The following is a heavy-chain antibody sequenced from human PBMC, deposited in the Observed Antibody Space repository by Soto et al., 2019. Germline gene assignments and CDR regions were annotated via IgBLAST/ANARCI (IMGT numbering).Heavy chain of an antibody. CDR3: ARAPPPYGSSTSCFGMDV. J-gene: IGHJ6*02. Sequence: PCRSLRLSCAACGFTVTRCSPSWFRQAPGKGLEWVSVIYSGGSTYYADSVKGRFTISRDNSKNTLHLQMNSLRAEDTAVYYCARAPPPYGSSTSCFGMDVWGQGTPVTVSS. V-gene: IGHV3-53*01. D-gene: IGHD2-2*01. CDR1: GFTVTRCS. CDR2: IYSGGST.